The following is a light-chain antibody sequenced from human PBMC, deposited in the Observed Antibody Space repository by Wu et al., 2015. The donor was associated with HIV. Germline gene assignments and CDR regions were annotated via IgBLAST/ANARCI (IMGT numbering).Light chain of an antibody. CDR1: QSISNN. CDR2: GAS. J-gene: IGKJ4*01. V-gene: IGKV3-15*01. CDR3: QQYNNWPLT. Sequence: EIVMTQSPATLSVSAGERATLSCRASQSISNNLAWYQQKPGQAPRLLIYGASSRATGIPARFSGSGSGTDFTLTISSLEPEDFAVYYCQQYNNWPLTFGGGTKVEIK.